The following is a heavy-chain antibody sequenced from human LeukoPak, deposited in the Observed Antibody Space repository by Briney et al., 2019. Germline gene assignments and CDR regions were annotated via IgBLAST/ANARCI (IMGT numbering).Heavy chain of an antibody. D-gene: IGHD6-6*01. CDR2: IYYSGST. J-gene: IGHJ4*02. V-gene: IGHV4-59*11. Sequence: SETLSLTCTVSGGSISSHYWTWIRQPPGKGPEWIGYIYYSGSTNYNPSLKSRVTISVDTSKNQFSLKLSSVTAADTALYYCARGGAARPFDYWGQGTLVTVSS. CDR3: ARGGAARPFDY. CDR1: GGSISSHY.